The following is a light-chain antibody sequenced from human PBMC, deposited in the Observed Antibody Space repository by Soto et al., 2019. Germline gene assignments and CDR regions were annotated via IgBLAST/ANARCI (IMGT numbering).Light chain of an antibody. CDR1: SSSVGSNT. J-gene: IGLJ3*02. CDR3: ASWEDSLNGWV. Sequence: QAVVTQPPSASGTPGQRVTISCSGSSSSVGSNTVSWYQQLPGTAPKVLIYSDDQRPSGVPDRFSGSRSGSSASLAISGLQSGDEADYYCASWEDSLNGWVIGGGTKLTVL. V-gene: IGLV1-44*01. CDR2: SDD.